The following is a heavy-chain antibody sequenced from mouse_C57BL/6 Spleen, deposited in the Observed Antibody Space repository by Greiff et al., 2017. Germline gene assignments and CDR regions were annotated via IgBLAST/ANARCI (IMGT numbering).Heavy chain of an antibody. Sequence: EVHLVESGGDLVKPGGSLKLSCAASGFTFSSYGMSWVRQTPDKRLEWVATISSGGSYTYYPDSVKGRFTISRDNAKNTLYLQMSSLKSEDTAMYYCARQGTMVTRAWFAYWGQGTLVTVSA. CDR3: ARQGTMVTRAWFAY. V-gene: IGHV5-6*01. CDR1: GFTFSSYG. CDR2: ISSGGSYT. D-gene: IGHD2-2*01. J-gene: IGHJ3*01.